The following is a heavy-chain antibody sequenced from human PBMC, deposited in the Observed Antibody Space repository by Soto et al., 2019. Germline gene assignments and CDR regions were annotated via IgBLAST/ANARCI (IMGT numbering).Heavy chain of an antibody. V-gene: IGHV1-2*02. CDR1: GYTFTGYY. CDR2: INPHSGAT. J-gene: IGHJ4*02. D-gene: IGHD6-6*01. CDR3: ARDPISYRSSPYFDY. Sequence: GASVKVSCKTSGYTFTGYYIHWVRQAPGQGLEWVGWINPHSGATDSAQKFQGRVTMTRDTSISTAYMELASLTPDDTALYYCARDPISYRSSPYFDYWGQGTLVTVSS.